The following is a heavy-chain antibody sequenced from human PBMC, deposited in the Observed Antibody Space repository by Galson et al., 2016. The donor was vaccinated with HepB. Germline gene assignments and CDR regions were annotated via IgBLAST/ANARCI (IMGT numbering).Heavy chain of an antibody. CDR3: ARLPFYDRVWERYRPASTGHRFFNALDV. Sequence: SETLSLTCAVYGGSFSGYYWSWIRQSPGKGLEWIGEINFSGSTNYNPSLESRVSISVDTSKKQFSLQLRSVTAADTSVFYCARLPFYDRVWERYRPASTGHRFFNALDVWGQGITVIVSS. CDR2: INFSGST. V-gene: IGHV4-34*01. D-gene: IGHD3-16*02. CDR1: GGSFSGYY. J-gene: IGHJ6*02.